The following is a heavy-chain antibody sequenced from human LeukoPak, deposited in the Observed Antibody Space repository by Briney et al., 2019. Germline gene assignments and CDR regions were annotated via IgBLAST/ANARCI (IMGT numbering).Heavy chain of an antibody. CDR1: GFTFSAST. J-gene: IGHJ4*02. D-gene: IGHD5-18*01. V-gene: IGHV3-73*01. Sequence: GGSLRLSCAAFGFTFSASTMHWVRQASGKGLEWVGRIRSKANSYATAYAASVKGRFTISRDDSKNTAYLQMNSLETEDTAVYYCTTVDTTMVWGQGTLVTVSS. CDR2: IRSKANSYAT. CDR3: TTVDTTMV.